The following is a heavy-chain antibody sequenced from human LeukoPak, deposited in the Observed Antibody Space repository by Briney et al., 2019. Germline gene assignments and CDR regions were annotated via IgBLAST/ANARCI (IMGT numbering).Heavy chain of an antibody. D-gene: IGHD6-13*01. CDR2: ISSSRSYI. CDR1: GFTFSSYS. V-gene: IGHV3-21*01. J-gene: IGHJ6*02. Sequence: GGSLGLSCAASGFTFSSYSMNWVRQAPGKGLEWVSSISSSRSYIYYADSMKGRFTISRDNAKNSLYLQMNSLRAEDTAVYYCARARQQLYYYYGMDVWGQGTTVTVSS. CDR3: ARARQQLYYYYGMDV.